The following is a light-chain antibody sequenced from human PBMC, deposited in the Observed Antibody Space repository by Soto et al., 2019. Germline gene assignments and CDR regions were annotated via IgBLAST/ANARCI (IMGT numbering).Light chain of an antibody. J-gene: IGLJ2*01. Sequence: QSVLTRPPSVSGAPGQRVTISCTGSSSNIGAGYDVHWYQQLPGTAPKLLIYGNSNRPSGVPDRFSGSKSGTSASLAITGLQAEDEADYYCQSYDSSRSGYVVFGGGTQLTVL. CDR2: GNS. CDR1: SSNIGAGYD. CDR3: QSYDSSRSGYVV. V-gene: IGLV1-40*01.